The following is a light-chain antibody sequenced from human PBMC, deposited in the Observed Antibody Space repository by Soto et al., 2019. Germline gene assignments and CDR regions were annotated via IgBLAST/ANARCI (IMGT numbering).Light chain of an antibody. CDR3: MQGRHFAWT. Sequence: EVVVTQYPLSLPVTLGQSASISCRSSKSLENSDGNTYLRWFKQGPGQSPRRLISEVSKRNTGVPDRFRGSGVCTHLTLHISSVEAMDFGVYYCMQGRHFAWTFGQGTRVEIK. J-gene: IGKJ1*01. V-gene: IGKV2-30*01. CDR1: KSLENSDGNTY. CDR2: EVS.